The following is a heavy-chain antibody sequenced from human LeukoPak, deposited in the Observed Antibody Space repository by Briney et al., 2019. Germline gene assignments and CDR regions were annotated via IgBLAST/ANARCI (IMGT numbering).Heavy chain of an antibody. CDR1: GGSISSSSYY. J-gene: IGHJ4*02. D-gene: IGHD3-9*01. V-gene: IGHV4-39*01. Sequence: PSETLSLTCTVSGGSISSSSYYWGWIRQPPGKGLEWIGSIYYSGSTYYNPSLKSRVTISVDTSKNQFSLKLSSVTAADTAVYYCARRETDYDILTGYYAYYFDYWGQGTLVTVSS. CDR2: IYYSGST. CDR3: ARRETDYDILTGYYAYYFDY.